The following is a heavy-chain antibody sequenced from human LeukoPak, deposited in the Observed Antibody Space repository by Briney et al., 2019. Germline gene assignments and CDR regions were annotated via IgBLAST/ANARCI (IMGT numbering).Heavy chain of an antibody. CDR1: GFTFDDYA. CDR2: ISWNSGSK. J-gene: IGHJ4*02. D-gene: IGHD6-19*01. V-gene: IGHV3-9*01. CDR3: AKVVAGSGWSSFDY. Sequence: GGSLRLSCAASGFTFDDYAMPWFRQAPGKGLEWVSGISWNSGSKGYADSVKGRFTISRDNAKNSLYLQMNSLRPDDTALYYCAKVVAGSGWSSFDYWGQGTLVTVSS.